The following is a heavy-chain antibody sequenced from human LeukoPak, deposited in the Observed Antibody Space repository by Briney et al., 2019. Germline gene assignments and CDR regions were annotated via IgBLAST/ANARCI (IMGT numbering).Heavy chain of an antibody. CDR3: ARTSAQLWLSPIFDY. CDR2: ISYDGSNK. V-gene: IGHV3-30-3*01. J-gene: IGHJ4*02. D-gene: IGHD5-18*01. CDR1: GFTFSSYA. Sequence: GGSLRLSCAASGFTFSSYAMHWVRQAPGKGLEGVAVISYDGSNKYYADSVKGRFTISRDNSKNTLYLQMNSLRAEDTAVYYCARTSAQLWLSPIFDYWGQGTLVTVSS.